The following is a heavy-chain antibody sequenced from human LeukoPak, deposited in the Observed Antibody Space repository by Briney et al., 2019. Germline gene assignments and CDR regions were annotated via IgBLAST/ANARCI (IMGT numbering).Heavy chain of an antibody. CDR3: ARANYEILTGYLYFDY. CDR2: IYSGGST. D-gene: IGHD3-9*01. J-gene: IGHJ4*02. CDR1: GFTVSSNY. Sequence: GGSLRLSCAASGFTVSSNYMSGVRQAPGKGLEWVSIIYSGGSTHYGDSVKGRFTISRDNSKNTLYLQMNSLRAEDTAVYYCARANYEILTGYLYFDYWGQGTLVTVSS. V-gene: IGHV3-66*01.